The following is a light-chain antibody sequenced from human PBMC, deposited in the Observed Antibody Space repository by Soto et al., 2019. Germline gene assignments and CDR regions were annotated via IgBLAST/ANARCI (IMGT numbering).Light chain of an antibody. CDR3: QQYNNWPYP. CDR1: QSVSSN. Sequence: EIVMTQSPATLPVSPGERATLSCRASQSVSSNLAWYQQKPGQAPSLLIYGASTRATGIPARFSGSRSGTEFTLTISSLQSEDFAVYYCQQYNNWPYPFGQGTKLEIK. CDR2: GAS. V-gene: IGKV3-15*01. J-gene: IGKJ2*01.